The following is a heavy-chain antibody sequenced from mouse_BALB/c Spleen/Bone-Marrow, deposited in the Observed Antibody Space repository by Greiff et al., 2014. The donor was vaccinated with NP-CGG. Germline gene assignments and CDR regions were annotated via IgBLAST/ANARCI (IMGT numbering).Heavy chain of an antibody. CDR2: IWPGGST. J-gene: IGHJ4*01. V-gene: IGHV2-9*02. CDR3: ARDLYYDYDVGAMDY. Sequence: QVQLKQSGPGLEESSQSLSISCTVSGFSLISYGVHWIRQRPGKGLEWLGVIWPGGSTNYNSALMSRLSISKDNSKSQVFLKMNSLQSDDTVMYYCARDLYYDYDVGAMDYWGQGTSVTVSS. D-gene: IGHD2-4*01. CDR1: GFSLISYG.